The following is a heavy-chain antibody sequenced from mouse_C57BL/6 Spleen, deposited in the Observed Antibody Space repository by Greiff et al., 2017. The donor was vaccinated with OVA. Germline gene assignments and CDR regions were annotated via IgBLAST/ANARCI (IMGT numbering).Heavy chain of an antibody. D-gene: IGHD2-12*01. CDR1: GYAFSSYW. CDR2: IYPGDGDT. J-gene: IGHJ2*01. V-gene: IGHV1-80*01. Sequence: QVQLQQSGAELVKPGASVKISCKASGYAFSSYWMNWVKQRPGKGLEWIGQIYPGDGDTNYNGKFKGKATLTADKSSSTAYMQLSSLTSEDSAVYFCAREGLDYSPYFDYWGQGTTLTVSS. CDR3: AREGLDYSPYFDY.